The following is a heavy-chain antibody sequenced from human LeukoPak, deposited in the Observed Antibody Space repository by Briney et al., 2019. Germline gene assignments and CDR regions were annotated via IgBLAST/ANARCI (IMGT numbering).Heavy chain of an antibody. CDR1: GFTFSSYW. J-gene: IGHJ6*03. Sequence: PGGSLRLSCAASGFTFSSYWMRWVRQAPGKGLEWVANINLDGRETNYVDSVKGRFTISRDNAKNMLYLQMNSLRAEDTAVYYCAKAAMVTGYYYMDVWGKGTTVTVSS. CDR2: INLDGRET. D-gene: IGHD5-18*01. CDR3: AKAAMVTGYYYMDV. V-gene: IGHV3-7*03.